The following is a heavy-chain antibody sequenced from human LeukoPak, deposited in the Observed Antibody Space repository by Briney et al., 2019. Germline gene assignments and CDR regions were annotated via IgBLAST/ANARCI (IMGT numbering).Heavy chain of an antibody. CDR3: AKDDDSSGYGPIDY. J-gene: IGHJ4*02. D-gene: IGHD3-22*01. Sequence: GGSLRLSCAASGFTFHDYAMHWVRQAPGKGLEWVSLISGNGGSTYYADSVKGRFTISRDNSKNSLHLQMNSLRTEDTALYYCAKDDDSSGYGPIDYWGQGTLVTVSS. V-gene: IGHV3-43*02. CDR2: ISGNGGST. CDR1: GFTFHDYA.